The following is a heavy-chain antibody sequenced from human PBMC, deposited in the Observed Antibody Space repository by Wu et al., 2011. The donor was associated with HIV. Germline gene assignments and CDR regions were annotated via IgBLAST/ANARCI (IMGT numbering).Heavy chain of an antibody. D-gene: IGHD5-12*01. J-gene: IGHJ4*02. CDR2: IPMFGTT. CDR3: ARDRVGSGGYQDY. V-gene: IGHV1-69*05. Sequence: IPMFGTTNYAQKFQGRVTITTDESTSTAYMELSSLRSEDTAVYYCARDRVGSGGYQDYWGQGTLVTVSS.